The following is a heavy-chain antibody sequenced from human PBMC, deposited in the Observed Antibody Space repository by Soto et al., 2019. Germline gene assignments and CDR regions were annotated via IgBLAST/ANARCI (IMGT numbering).Heavy chain of an antibody. D-gene: IGHD6-6*01. CDR2: IEQDGSEE. CDR1: GFTFSSYW. CDR3: AREIAARL. V-gene: IGHV3-7*01. Sequence: EVQLVESGGGLVQPGGSLRLSCAASGFTFSSYWRSWFRQAPGKGLEWVANIEQDGSEENYVDSVKGRFTNSRDNAKNALYLQMNSLRVDDTAVYYCAREIAARLWGKGTAVTVSS. J-gene: IGHJ6*04.